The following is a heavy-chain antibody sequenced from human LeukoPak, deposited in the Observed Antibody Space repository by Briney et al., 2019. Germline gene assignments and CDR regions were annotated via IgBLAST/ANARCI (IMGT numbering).Heavy chain of an antibody. D-gene: IGHD3-10*01. Sequence: GGSLRLSCAASGFIFRSYGMHWVRQAPGKGLEWVANIWYDESDKKYADSVKGRFTISRDNSKNTLYLQMNSLRVEDTAVYYCARTLVDGWSGAGYTPLTFDYWGRGTLVTVSS. V-gene: IGHV3-33*01. CDR2: IWYDESDK. CDR3: ARTLVDGWSGAGYTPLTFDY. CDR1: GFIFRSYG. J-gene: IGHJ4*02.